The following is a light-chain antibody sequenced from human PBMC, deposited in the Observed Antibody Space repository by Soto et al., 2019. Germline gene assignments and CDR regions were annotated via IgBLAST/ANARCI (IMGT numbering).Light chain of an antibody. V-gene: IGLV2-11*01. J-gene: IGLJ2*01. CDR1: SSDVGGYNY. CDR3: CSYAGSFVV. Sequence: SALTQPRSVSGSPGQSVTISCTGTSSDVGGYNYVSWYQHHPGKAPKLMIYDVRKRPSGVPDHFSGSKSGDTASLTISGLQAEDEADYYCCSYAGSFVVFGGGTKLTVL. CDR2: DVR.